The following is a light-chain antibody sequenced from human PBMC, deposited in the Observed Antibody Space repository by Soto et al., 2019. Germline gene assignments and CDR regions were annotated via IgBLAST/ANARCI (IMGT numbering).Light chain of an antibody. CDR1: TSDVGGFNY. CDR2: EVT. V-gene: IGLV2-14*01. J-gene: IGLJ1*01. CDR3: SSYRSSNTQV. Sequence: QSALTQPASVSGSPGQSITISCTGTTSDVGGFNYVSWYQHHPGKAPKLMIYEVTSRPSGVSHRFSGCKSGNTASLTISGLQAEDEADYYCSSYRSSNTQVFGTGTKVTVL.